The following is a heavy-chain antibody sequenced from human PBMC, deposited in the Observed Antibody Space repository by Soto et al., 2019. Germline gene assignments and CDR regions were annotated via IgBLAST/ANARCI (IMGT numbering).Heavy chain of an antibody. CDR1: GDSIYSGGYY. V-gene: IGHV4-31*03. CDR2: IYYIGSA. J-gene: IGHJ5*02. CDR3: ARGKSGLNWFDP. D-gene: IGHD5-12*01. Sequence: SETLSLTCTISGDSIYSGGYYWGWIRQHPGKGLEWIGYIYYIGSAYYNPSLKSRVTISVDTSKNQFSLKLTSLTAADTAISYCARGKSGLNWFDPRGKGPLVTVSS.